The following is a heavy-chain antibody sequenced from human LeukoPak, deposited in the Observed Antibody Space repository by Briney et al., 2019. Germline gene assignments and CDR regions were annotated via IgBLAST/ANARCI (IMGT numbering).Heavy chain of an antibody. V-gene: IGHV4-34*01. CDR1: GGSFSGYY. CDR2: INHSGST. CDR3: ARGRGYSSSYYHYGMDV. Sequence: SETLSLTCAVYGGSFSGYYWSWIRQPPGKGLEWIGEINHSGSTNYNPSLKSRVTISVDTSKNQFSLKLSSVTAADTAVYYCARGRGYSSSYYHYGMDVWGQGTTVTVSS. D-gene: IGHD6-6*01. J-gene: IGHJ6*02.